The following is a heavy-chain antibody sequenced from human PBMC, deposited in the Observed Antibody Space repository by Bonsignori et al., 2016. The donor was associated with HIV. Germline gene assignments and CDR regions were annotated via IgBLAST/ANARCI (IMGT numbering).Heavy chain of an antibody. CDR3: ARGDTRGMYYFMDV. Sequence: RQAPGKGLEWVGNLYYRGSPNYNPSLKSRVTISVDTSKNQFSLKLTSMTAADTAVYYCARGDTRGMYYFMDVWGKGTAVTVSS. V-gene: IGHV4-59*01. CDR2: LYYRGSP. D-gene: IGHD1-26*01. J-gene: IGHJ6*03.